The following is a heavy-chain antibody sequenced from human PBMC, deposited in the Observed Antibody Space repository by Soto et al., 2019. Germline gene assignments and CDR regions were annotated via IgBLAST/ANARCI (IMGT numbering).Heavy chain of an antibody. J-gene: IGHJ4*02. CDR1: GGTFSSYA. D-gene: IGHD4-17*01. V-gene: IGHV1-69*01. CDR2: IIPIFGTA. CDR3: ARGGAYGETIYGPDY. Sequence: QVPLVQSGAEVKKPGSSVKVSCKASGGTFSSYAISWVRQAPGQGLEWMGGIIPIFGTANYAQKFQGRVTITADESTSTAYMELGSLRSEDTAVYYCARGGAYGETIYGPDYWGQGTLVTVSS.